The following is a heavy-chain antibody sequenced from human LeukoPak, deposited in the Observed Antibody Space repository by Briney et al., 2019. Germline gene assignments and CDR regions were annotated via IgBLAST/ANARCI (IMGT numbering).Heavy chain of an antibody. CDR3: ARHSPVGIYYFDY. V-gene: IGHV4-39*01. Sequence: SETLSLTCTVSGGSISSYYWGWIRQPPGKGLEWIGSIYYSGSTYYNPSLKSRVTISVDTSKNQFSLKLSSVTAADTAVYYCARHSPVGIYYFDYWGRGTLVTVSS. CDR1: GGSISSYY. J-gene: IGHJ4*02. CDR2: IYYSGST. D-gene: IGHD1-26*01.